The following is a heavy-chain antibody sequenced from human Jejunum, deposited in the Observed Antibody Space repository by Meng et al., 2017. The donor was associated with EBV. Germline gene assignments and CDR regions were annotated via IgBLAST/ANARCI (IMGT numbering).Heavy chain of an antibody. V-gene: IGHV4-4*02. CDR2: IDHTGTT. D-gene: IGHD2/OR15-2a*01. J-gene: IGHJ4*02. CDR1: SGSINNKNW. Sequence: QVQLQESGPGLVQPSGTLSLTCPVSSGSINNKNWGHWVRPAPEKGLELIGEIDHTGTTHYHPSLKSRVTISVGTSMNQFSLELTSPTPAATAVYYCARDSQYLARGYFDYWGQGALVTVSS. CDR3: ARDSQYLARGYFDY.